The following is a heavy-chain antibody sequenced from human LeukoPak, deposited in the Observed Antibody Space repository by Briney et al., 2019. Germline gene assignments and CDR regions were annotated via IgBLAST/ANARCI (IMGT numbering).Heavy chain of an antibody. V-gene: IGHV3-7*01. CDR3: ARVRGSYFFVDY. CDR2: IKQDGSEK. D-gene: IGHD1-26*01. J-gene: IGHJ4*02. CDR1: GFTFSSYW. Sequence: GGSLRLSCAASGFTFSSYWMSWVCQAPGKGLEGVANIKQDGSEKYYVDSVKGRFTISRDNAKNSLYLQMNSLRAEDTAVYYCARVRGSYFFVDYWGQGTLVTVSS.